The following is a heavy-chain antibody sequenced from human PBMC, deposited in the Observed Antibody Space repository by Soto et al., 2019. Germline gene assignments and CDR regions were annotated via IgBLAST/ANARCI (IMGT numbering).Heavy chain of an antibody. V-gene: IGHV4-39*01. CDR2: VYYSGST. J-gene: IGHJ4*02. Sequence: QLQLQESGPGLVKPSETLSLTCNVSGGSLSSITYYWGWIRQPPGKGLEWLGSVYYSGSTYYNPSLKSRVTISVDTSKNQFSLKLSSVTVADTAVYYCASQRLGYCSGGSCYGTGEDNWGQGTLVTVSS. D-gene: IGHD2-15*01. CDR3: ASQRLGYCSGGSCYGTGEDN. CDR1: GGSLSSITYY.